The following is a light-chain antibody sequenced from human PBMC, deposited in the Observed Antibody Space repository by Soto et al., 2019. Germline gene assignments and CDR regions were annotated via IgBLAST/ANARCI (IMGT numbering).Light chain of an antibody. CDR2: EVY. CDR3: SSYADTNNLL. CDR1: FNDVGGYNY. V-gene: IGLV2-8*01. J-gene: IGLJ2*01. Sequence: QSALTQPPSASGSPGQSVTISCTGTFNDVGGYNYVSWYQQHPGKAPKVIIYEVYKRPSGVPERFSGSKSGKTASLTVSGLQAEDEADYYCSSYADTNNLLFGGGTKVTVL.